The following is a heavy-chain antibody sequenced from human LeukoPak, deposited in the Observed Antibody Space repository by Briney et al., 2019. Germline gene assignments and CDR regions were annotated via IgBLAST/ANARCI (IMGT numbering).Heavy chain of an antibody. Sequence: ASVKVSCKASGYTFTGYYIHWVRQAPGQGLEWMGWINPTSGGTNYAQKFQGRVTMTRDTSISTAYMELSRLRSDDTAVYYCARPVSMYSSSSNWFDPWGQGTLVTVSS. CDR3: ARPVSMYSSSSNWFDP. V-gene: IGHV1-2*02. CDR1: GYTFTGYY. D-gene: IGHD6-6*01. CDR2: INPTSGGT. J-gene: IGHJ5*02.